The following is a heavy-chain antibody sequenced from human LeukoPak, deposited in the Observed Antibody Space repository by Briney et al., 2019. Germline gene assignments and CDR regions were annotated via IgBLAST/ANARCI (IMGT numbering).Heavy chain of an antibody. Sequence: PGGSLRLSCAASGFTFSSYWMTWVRQAPGKGLEWVAIMKQDGSETYYVDSVKGRFTISRDNGKSSLYLQVNSLRAEDTAVYYCARNLPFDYWGQGTLVTVSS. CDR3: ARNLPFDY. CDR1: GFTFSSYW. J-gene: IGHJ4*02. CDR2: MKQDGSET. D-gene: IGHD1-14*01. V-gene: IGHV3-7*01.